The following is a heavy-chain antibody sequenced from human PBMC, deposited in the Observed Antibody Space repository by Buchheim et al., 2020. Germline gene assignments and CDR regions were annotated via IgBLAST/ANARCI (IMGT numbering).Heavy chain of an antibody. CDR3: ARGPGKTTYYYFY. CDR1: GDTFSNYG. CDR2: IVPIFGTA. V-gene: IGHV1-69*01. D-gene: IGHD3-22*01. J-gene: IGHJ4*02. Sequence: QVQLVQSGAEVKTPGSSVKVSCKASGDTFSNYGINWVRQAPGHGPEWMGGIVPIFGTANYAQKFQGRVTITADEATSKVYMELSSLRSEDTATYYCARGPGKTTYYYFYWGQGT.